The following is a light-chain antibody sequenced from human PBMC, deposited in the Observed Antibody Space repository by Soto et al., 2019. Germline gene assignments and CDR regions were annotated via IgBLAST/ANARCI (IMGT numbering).Light chain of an antibody. J-gene: IGKJ1*01. CDR1: QSISSW. CDR2: KAS. V-gene: IGKV1-5*03. Sequence: DIQMTQSPSTLSASVGDRVTITCRASQSISSWLDWYQQKPGKAPKLLIYKASSLESGVPSRLSGSGSGTEFTLTIISLQPHDFATYYCQQYNSYSPTFGQGTKGEIK. CDR3: QQYNSYSPT.